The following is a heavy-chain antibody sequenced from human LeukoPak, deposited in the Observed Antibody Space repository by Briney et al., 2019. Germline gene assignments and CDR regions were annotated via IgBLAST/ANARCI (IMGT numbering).Heavy chain of an antibody. CDR3: ATYSRSYPYDY. CDR1: GFTFTNYV. D-gene: IGHD1-26*01. CDR2: ITVSGANT. J-gene: IGHJ4*02. V-gene: IGHV3-23*01. Sequence: GGSLTLSCAASGFTFTNYVMTWVRQAPGKGLEWVSTITVSGANTYYADSVKGRFTISRDNSKNTLCLQMSSLRAEDTALYYCATYSRSYPYDYWGQGTLVTVSS.